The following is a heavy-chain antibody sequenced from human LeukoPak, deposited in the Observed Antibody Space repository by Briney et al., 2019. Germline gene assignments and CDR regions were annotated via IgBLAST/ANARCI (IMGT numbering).Heavy chain of an antibody. D-gene: IGHD2-2*01. CDR2: IYQSGSA. CDR3: ARWDIVVVPAALSDAFDI. CDR1: GGSIDTDGDY. V-gene: IGHV4-30-2*01. J-gene: IGHJ3*02. Sequence: PSETLSLTCIVSGGSIDTDGDYCTWIRQPPGKGLEWIGSIYQSGSAFYNPSLKSRITISVDRSRNQFSLKLDSVTAADTAVYYCARWDIVVVPAALSDAFDIWGQGTMVTVSS.